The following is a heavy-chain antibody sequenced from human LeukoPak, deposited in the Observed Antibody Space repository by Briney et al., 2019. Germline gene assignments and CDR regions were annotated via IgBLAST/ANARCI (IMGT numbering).Heavy chain of an antibody. D-gene: IGHD2-2*01. Sequence: GGSMRLSCAASGFTFSSYAMSWVRQAPGKGLEWVSAISGSGSSTYYADSVKGRFTISRDNSKNTLYLQMNSLRAEDTAVYYCAKVDVVANDYWGQGTLVTVSS. V-gene: IGHV3-23*01. J-gene: IGHJ4*02. CDR2: ISGSGSST. CDR3: AKVDVVANDY. CDR1: GFTFSSYA.